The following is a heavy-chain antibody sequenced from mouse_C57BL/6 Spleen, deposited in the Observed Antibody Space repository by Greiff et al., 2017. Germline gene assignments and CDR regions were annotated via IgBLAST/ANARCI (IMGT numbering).Heavy chain of an antibody. D-gene: IGHD1-1*01. J-gene: IGHJ1*03. V-gene: IGHV14-4*01. CDR1: GFNIKDDY. Sequence: EVQLVESGAELVRPGASVKLSCTASGFNIKDDYMHWVKQRPEQGLEWIGWIDPENGDTEYASKFQGKATITADTSSNTAYLQLSSLTSEDTAVYYCTQPPYGSSLDWYFDVWGTGPPVPGSS. CDR3: TQPPYGSSLDWYFDV. CDR2: IDPENGDT.